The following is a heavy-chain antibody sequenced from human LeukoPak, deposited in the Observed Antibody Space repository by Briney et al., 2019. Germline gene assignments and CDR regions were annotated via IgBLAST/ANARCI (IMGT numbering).Heavy chain of an antibody. J-gene: IGHJ4*02. CDR1: GFTFSSYA. CDR2: ISYVGSNK. CDR3: AGEPPHSYGLDY. D-gene: IGHD5-18*01. Sequence: PGGSLRLSCAASGFTFSSYAMHWVRQAPSKGREWEAVISYVGSNKYYADAVKGRFTISRDNSKNTLYLQMNSLRAEDTAVYYCAGEPPHSYGLDYWGQGTLVTVSS. V-gene: IGHV3-30-3*01.